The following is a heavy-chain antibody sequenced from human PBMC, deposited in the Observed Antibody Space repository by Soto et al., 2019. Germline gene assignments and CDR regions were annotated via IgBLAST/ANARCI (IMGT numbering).Heavy chain of an antibody. V-gene: IGHV3-7*02. CDR2: IKPDGSDK. CDR3: ARGASNAFDI. J-gene: IGHJ3*02. Sequence: EVQLVESGGGLVQPGESLRLSCAASGFSFYNYWMNWVRQAPGKGPEWVANIKPDGSDKNYVDSVKGRFTISRDNAKNSPFLQMNSLRAEETAVYYCARGASNAFDIWGQGTMVTVSS. CDR1: GFSFYNYW.